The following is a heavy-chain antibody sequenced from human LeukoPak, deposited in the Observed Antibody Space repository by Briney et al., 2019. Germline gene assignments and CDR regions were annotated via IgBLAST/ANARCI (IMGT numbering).Heavy chain of an antibody. V-gene: IGHV4-31*03. Sequence: PSETLSLTCTVSGGSISSGGYYWSWIRQLPGKGLEWIGYIYYSGSTYYNPSLKSRVTISVDTSKNQFSLKLSSVTAADTAVYYCASQKMTTPHFDYWGQGTLVTVSS. CDR2: IYYSGST. J-gene: IGHJ4*02. CDR3: ASQKMTTPHFDY. CDR1: GGSISSGGYY. D-gene: IGHD4-11*01.